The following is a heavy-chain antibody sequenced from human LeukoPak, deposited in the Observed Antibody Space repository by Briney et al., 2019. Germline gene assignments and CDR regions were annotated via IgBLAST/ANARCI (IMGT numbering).Heavy chain of an antibody. CDR2: FDPEDGET. D-gene: IGHD4-17*01. CDR1: GYTLTQLS. Sequence: ASVKVSCKVSGYTLTQLSMHWVRQAPGKGLEWRGGFDPEDGETIYAQKFQGRVTMTEDTSTDTAYMELSSLRSEDTAVYYCATHYGDLDAFDIWGQGTMVTVSS. J-gene: IGHJ3*02. CDR3: ATHYGDLDAFDI. V-gene: IGHV1-24*01.